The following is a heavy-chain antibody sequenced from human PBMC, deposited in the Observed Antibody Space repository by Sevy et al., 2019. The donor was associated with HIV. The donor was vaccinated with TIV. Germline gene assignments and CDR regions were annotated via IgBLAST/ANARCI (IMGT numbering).Heavy chain of an antibody. CDR2: ITWNSGKI. CDR3: AKEKEPLNYGGSGYQFYYYGLDV. V-gene: IGHV3-9*01. D-gene: IGHD3-22*01. CDR1: GFSFGDYA. J-gene: IGHJ6*02. Sequence: GGSLRLSCAASGFSFGDYAMHWVRQAPGKGLEWVSGITWNSGKIGYADSVQGRFTITRDNAKNSLYLQKNSLRAEDTAFYYCAKEKEPLNYGGSGYQFYYYGLDVWGQGTTVTVSS.